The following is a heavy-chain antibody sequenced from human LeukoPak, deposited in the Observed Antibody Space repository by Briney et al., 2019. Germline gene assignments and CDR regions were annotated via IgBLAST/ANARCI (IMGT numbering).Heavy chain of an antibody. Sequence: GGSLRLSCAVSGFTFSSYAMNWVRQAPGKGLEWVGFIRSKAYGGTTEYAASVKGRFTISRDDSKSIAYLQMNSLKTEDTAVYYCTRRYVGTVGGAFDIWGQGTMVTVSS. CDR1: GFTFSSYA. CDR2: IRSKAYGGTT. J-gene: IGHJ3*02. V-gene: IGHV3-49*04. D-gene: IGHD1-1*01. CDR3: TRRYVGTVGGAFDI.